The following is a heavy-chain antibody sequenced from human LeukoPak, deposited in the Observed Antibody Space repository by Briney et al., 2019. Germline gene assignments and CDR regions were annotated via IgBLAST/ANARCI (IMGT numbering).Heavy chain of an antibody. J-gene: IGHJ4*02. CDR2: INRDGSTT. D-gene: IGHD6-13*01. V-gene: IGHV3-74*03. CDR1: ESTFGKFW. Sequence: PGGSLRLSCAASESTFGKFWMHWVRQAPGKGLVWVSGINRDGSTTTYADSVKGRFTISRDNSKNTLYLQMNSLRAEDTAVYYCARDIAAAGTLGYWGQGTLVTVSS. CDR3: ARDIAAAGTLGY.